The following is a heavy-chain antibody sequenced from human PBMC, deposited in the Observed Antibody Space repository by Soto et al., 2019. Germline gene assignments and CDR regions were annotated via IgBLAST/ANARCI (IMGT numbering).Heavy chain of an antibody. V-gene: IGHV3-23*01. J-gene: IGHJ6*03. CDR1: GFTFSSYA. CDR3: AKDHRSPLPKQYYYYYYMDV. D-gene: IGHD1-26*01. CDR2: ISGSGGST. Sequence: EVQLLESGGGLVQPGGSLRLSCAASGFTFSSYAMSWVGQAPGKGLEWVSAISGSGGSTYYADSVKGRFTISRDNSKNTLYLQMTIRRADDTAVYYCAKDHRSPLPKQYYYYYYMDVWGKGTTVTVSS.